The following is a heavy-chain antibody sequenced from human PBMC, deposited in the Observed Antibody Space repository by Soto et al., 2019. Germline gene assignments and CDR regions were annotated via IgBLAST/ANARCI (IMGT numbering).Heavy chain of an antibody. V-gene: IGHV1-69*02. CDR1: GGTFSSYT. J-gene: IGHJ5*02. Sequence: SVEVSCKASGGTFSSYTISWVRQAPGQGVEWMGRIIPILGIANYAQKFQGRVTITADKSTSTAYMELSSLRSEDTAVYYCARVITLGYCSGGSCYWFDPWGQGTLVTVSS. D-gene: IGHD2-15*01. CDR2: IIPILGIA. CDR3: ARVITLGYCSGGSCYWFDP.